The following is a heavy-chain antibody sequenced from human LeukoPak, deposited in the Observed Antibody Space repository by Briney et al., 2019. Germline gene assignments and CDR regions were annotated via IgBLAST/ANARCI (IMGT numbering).Heavy chain of an antibody. CDR3: ARGRYYYGSGGYYNAYNWFDP. J-gene: IGHJ5*02. D-gene: IGHD3-10*01. CDR2: IYHSGST. CDR1: GGSISSSNW. V-gene: IGHV4-4*02. Sequence: SETLSLTCAVSGGSISSSNWWSWVRQPPGKGLEWIGEIYHSGSTNYNPSLKSRVTISVDKSKNQFSLKLSSVTAADTAVYYCARGRYYYGSGGYYNAYNWFDPWGQGTLVTVSS.